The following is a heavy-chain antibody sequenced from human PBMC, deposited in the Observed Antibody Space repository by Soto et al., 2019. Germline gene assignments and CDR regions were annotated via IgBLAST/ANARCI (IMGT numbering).Heavy chain of an antibody. CDR3: ARSRDGYNLFGDC. V-gene: IGHV3-74*01. Sequence: GGSLRLSCAASGFTFSSHWIHWVRQAPGKGLVWVSRINGDGSSTSYADSVKGRFTISRDNAKNTLYLQMNSLRVEDTAVYYCARSRDGYNLFGDCWGQGSLVTVSS. CDR2: INGDGSST. J-gene: IGHJ4*02. D-gene: IGHD5-12*01. CDR1: GFTFSSHW.